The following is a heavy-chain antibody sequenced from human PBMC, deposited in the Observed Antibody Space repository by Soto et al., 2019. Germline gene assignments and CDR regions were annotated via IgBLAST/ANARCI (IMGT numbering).Heavy chain of an antibody. Sequence: QVQLVESGGGVVQPGRSLRLSCAASGFTFSSYGMHWVRQAPGKGLEWVAVIWYDGSNKYYADSVKGRFTISRDNSKNTLYLQMNSLRAEDTAVYYCATLMTTVTKGYYYYGIDVWGQGTTVTVSS. V-gene: IGHV3-33*01. CDR1: GFTFSSYG. J-gene: IGHJ6*02. CDR2: IWYDGSNK. D-gene: IGHD4-17*01. CDR3: ATLMTTVTKGYYYYGIDV.